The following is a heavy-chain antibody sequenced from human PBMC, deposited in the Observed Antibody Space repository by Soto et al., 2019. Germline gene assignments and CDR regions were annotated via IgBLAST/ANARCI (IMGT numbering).Heavy chain of an antibody. J-gene: IGHJ4*02. CDR2: ISGSGGST. D-gene: IGHD5-12*01. Sequence: GGSLRLSCAASGFTFSSYAMSWVRQAPGKGLEWVSAISGSGGSTYYADSVKGRFTISRDNSKNTLYLQMNSLRAEDTAVYYCAKDGDIVATISVGFPLGYWGQGTLVTVSS. CDR1: GFTFSSYA. CDR3: AKDGDIVATISVGFPLGY. V-gene: IGHV3-23*01.